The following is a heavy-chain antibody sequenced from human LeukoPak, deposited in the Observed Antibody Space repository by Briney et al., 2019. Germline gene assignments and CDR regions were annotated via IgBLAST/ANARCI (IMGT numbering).Heavy chain of an antibody. CDR3: ARESNYHDSLGYNWFDP. CDR2: IHYTGST. D-gene: IGHD3-22*01. Sequence: SETLSLTCTVSGASINRDYWSWLRQTPGKGLEWIGYIHYTGSTSYNPSLKSRVTISLDTSKNQFSLKLSSVTAADTAVYYCARESNYHDSLGYNWFDPWGQGTLVTVSS. V-gene: IGHV4-59*01. CDR1: GASINRDY. J-gene: IGHJ5*02.